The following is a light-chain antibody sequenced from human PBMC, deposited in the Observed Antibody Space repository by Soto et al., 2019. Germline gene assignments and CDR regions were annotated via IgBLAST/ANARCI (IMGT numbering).Light chain of an antibody. CDR2: AAS. CDR3: LQYYTFPYT. J-gene: IGKJ2*01. CDR1: QAIRED. V-gene: IGKV1-6*01. Sequence: AIQMTQSPSSLSASVGDRVTITCRASQAIREDLSWYQQKPGKAPTLLISAASTLESGVPLRFSGSGSGIDFTLTISSLQPEDVATYYCLQYYTFPYTFGQGTKLEIK.